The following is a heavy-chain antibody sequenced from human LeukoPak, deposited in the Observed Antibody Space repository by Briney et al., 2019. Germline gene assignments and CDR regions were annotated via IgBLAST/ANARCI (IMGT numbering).Heavy chain of an antibody. D-gene: IGHD2-15*01. J-gene: IGHJ3*02. CDR2: IYIGDSDT. Sequence: GGSLQICCQGTGSNFITYWSAGGRQVTGKGREGMGNIYIGDSDTSYSPSFQGQVSISADKSISTAYLHWSSLKASDTAMYYCARQSCSGGNCYSRAFDIWGQGTMVAVSS. CDR3: ARQSCSGGNCYSRAFDI. CDR1: GSNFITYW. V-gene: IGHV5-51*01.